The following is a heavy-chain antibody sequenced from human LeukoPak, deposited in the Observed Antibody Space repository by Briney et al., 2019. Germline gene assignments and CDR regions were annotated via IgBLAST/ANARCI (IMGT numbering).Heavy chain of an antibody. V-gene: IGHV1-2*02. Sequence: ASVKVSYKAFRYTFSNYDINWVRQAPGQRREWMGGISPNSGGTNYAQKFQGRVTMTRDTSISTGYRDMSRLRCDDTAVSYCARDRAMATIGGVDYWGQGTLVTVSS. D-gene: IGHD5-12*01. J-gene: IGHJ4*02. CDR3: ARDRAMATIGGVDY. CDR1: RYTFSNYD. CDR2: ISPNSGGT.